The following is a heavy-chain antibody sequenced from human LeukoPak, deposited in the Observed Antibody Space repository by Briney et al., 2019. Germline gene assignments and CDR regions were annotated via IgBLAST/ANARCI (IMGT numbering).Heavy chain of an antibody. CDR1: GYSISSASY. CDR2: IYHSGNT. D-gene: IGHD2-8*01. J-gene: IGHJ4*02. CDR3: ARQTGTHGFRNF. Sequence: PSETLSLTCTVSGYSISSASYWGWVRQPPGKGLEWIGSIYHSGNTYYNPSLFSRVTISADTSKNQFSLNLRSVTAADTAVYYCARQTGTHGFRNFWGQGTLVTVSS. V-gene: IGHV4-38-2*02.